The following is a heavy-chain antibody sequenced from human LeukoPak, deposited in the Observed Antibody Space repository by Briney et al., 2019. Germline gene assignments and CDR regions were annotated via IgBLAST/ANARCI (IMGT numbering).Heavy chain of an antibody. Sequence: ASVKVSCKASGYTFTGYYMHWVRQAPGQGLEWMGWINPNSGGTNYAQKFQGRVTMTRDTSISTAYMELSRLRSDDTAVYYCARADYDCGNWFDPSGQGTPLTVSS. D-gene: IGHD2-21*02. J-gene: IGHJ5*02. CDR1: GYTFTGYY. CDR2: INPNSGGT. V-gene: IGHV1-2*02. CDR3: ARADYDCGNWFDP.